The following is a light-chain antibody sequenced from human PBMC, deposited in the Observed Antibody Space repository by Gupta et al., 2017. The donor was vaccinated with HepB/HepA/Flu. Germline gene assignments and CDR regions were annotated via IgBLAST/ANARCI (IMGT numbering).Light chain of an antibody. CDR3: QQYNKWPPMYT. CDR1: QYVSTN. Sequence: IVMTQSPATLSVSPGERATLSCRASQYVSTNLAWYQQKPGQAPRLLIYGASTRATGIAARFSGSGFGTEFNLTISSLQSEDFAVYYCQQYNKWPPMYTFGQGTKVEI. CDR2: GAS. J-gene: IGKJ2*01. V-gene: IGKV3-15*01.